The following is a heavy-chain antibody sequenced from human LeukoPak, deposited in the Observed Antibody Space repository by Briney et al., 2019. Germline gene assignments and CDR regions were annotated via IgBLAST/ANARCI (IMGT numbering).Heavy chain of an antibody. Sequence: GASVKVSCKASGYTFTSYYMHWARQAPGQGLEWMGIINPSGGSTSYAQKFQGRVTMTRDTSTSTVYMELSSLRSEDTAVYYCAREGDDILTGYGPWDYWGQGTLVTVSS. D-gene: IGHD3-9*01. J-gene: IGHJ4*02. CDR1: GYTFTSYY. CDR2: INPSGGST. CDR3: AREGDDILTGYGPWDY. V-gene: IGHV1-46*01.